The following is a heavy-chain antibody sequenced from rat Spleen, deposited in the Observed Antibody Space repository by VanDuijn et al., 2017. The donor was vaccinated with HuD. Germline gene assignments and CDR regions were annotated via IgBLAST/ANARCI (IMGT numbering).Heavy chain of an antibody. V-gene: IGHV5-22*01. Sequence: EVHLVESGGGLVQPGRSLKLSCAASGFTFSDYYMAWVRQAPRKGLEWVASITYEGTSSYYGDSVKGRFTISRDAAKSTLFLHMNSLRSEDTATYYCARHNSGYGVMDAWGQGASVTVSS. CDR2: ITYEGTSS. CDR1: GFTFSDYY. J-gene: IGHJ4*01. CDR3: ARHNSGYGVMDA. D-gene: IGHD4-3*01.